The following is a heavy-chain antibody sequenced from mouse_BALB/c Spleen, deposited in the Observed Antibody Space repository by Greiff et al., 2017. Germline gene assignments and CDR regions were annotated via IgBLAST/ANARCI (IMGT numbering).Heavy chain of an antibody. J-gene: IGHJ4*01. Sequence: EVQLQQSGPELVKPGASVKMSCKASGYTFTSYVMHWVKQKPGQGLEWIGYINPYNDGTKYNEKFKGKATLTSDKSSSTAYMELSSLTSEDSAVYYCARNWIITTVVVDYYAMDYWGQGTSVTVSS. V-gene: IGHV1-14*01. D-gene: IGHD1-1*01. CDR3: ARNWIITTVVVDYYAMDY. CDR2: INPYNDGT. CDR1: GYTFTSYV.